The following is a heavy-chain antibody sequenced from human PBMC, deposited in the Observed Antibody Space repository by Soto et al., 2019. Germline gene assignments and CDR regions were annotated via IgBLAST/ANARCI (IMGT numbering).Heavy chain of an antibody. V-gene: IGHV4-59*01. CDR2: IYYSGST. CDR1: GGSISSYY. CDR3: ARDLGIAAADSDYYYYGMDV. D-gene: IGHD6-13*01. J-gene: IGHJ6*01. Sequence: QVQLQESGPGLVKPSETLSLTCTVSGGSISSYYWSWIRQPPGKGLEWIGYIYYSGSTNYNPSLKSRVTISVDTSKNQFSLKLSSVTAADTAVYYCARDLGIAAADSDYYYYGMDVW.